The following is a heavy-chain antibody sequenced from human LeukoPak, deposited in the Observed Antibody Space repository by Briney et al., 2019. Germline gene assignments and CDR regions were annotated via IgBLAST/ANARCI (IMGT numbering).Heavy chain of an antibody. D-gene: IGHD4-17*01. V-gene: IGHV1-69*05. CDR3: ARTPPDYGIDY. CDR1: GGTFSSYA. CDR2: IIPIFGTA. Sequence: SVKVSCKASGGTFSSYAISWVRRAPGQGLEWMGGIIPIFGTANYAQKFQGRITMTKSTSISTAYMELSDLESEDTAVYYCARTPPDYGIDYWGQGTLVTVSS. J-gene: IGHJ4*02.